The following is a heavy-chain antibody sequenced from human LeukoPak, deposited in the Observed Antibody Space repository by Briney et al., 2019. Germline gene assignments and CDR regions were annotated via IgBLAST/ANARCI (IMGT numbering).Heavy chain of an antibody. Sequence: SETLSLACAVSGASNHSSNHFWGWIRQPPGEPLEWIGTVFDNGTIYYRQSLKTRVTISVDTSKNQFSLQLRSLTAADTAVYYSAWTARYDLFEFWGQGTLVIVSS. CDR2: VFDNGTI. CDR1: GASNHSSNHF. D-gene: IGHD3/OR15-3a*01. CDR3: AWTARYDLFEF. J-gene: IGHJ4*02. V-gene: IGHV4-39*01.